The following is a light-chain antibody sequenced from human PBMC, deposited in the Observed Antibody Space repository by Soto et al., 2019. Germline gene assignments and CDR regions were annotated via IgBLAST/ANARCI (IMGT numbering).Light chain of an antibody. Sequence: DIQMTQSPSTLSASVGDRVTITCRASQSISTWLAWYQQKPGKAPKLLIYDVSHLENGVPSRFSGSGSGTEFTLTISSLQAEDFAVYYCQQYNNWPPETFGQGTKVDIK. CDR3: QQYNNWPPET. CDR1: QSISTW. CDR2: DVS. J-gene: IGKJ1*01. V-gene: IGKV1-5*01.